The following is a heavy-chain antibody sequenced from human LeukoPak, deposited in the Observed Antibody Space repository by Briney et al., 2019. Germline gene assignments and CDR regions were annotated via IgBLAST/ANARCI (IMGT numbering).Heavy chain of an antibody. Sequence: PGGSLRLSCAASGFTFSRYTMNWVRQAPGKGLEWVSSISGSSTYIYYADSVKGRFTISRDNAKNSLFLQMNSLRAEDTAVYYCARDIGSYYDYWGQGILVTVSS. V-gene: IGHV3-21*01. D-gene: IGHD3-10*01. J-gene: IGHJ4*02. CDR2: ISGSSTYI. CDR1: GFTFSRYT. CDR3: ARDIGSYYDY.